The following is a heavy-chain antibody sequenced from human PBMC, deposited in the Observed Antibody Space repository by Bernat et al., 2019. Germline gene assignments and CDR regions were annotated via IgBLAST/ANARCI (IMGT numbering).Heavy chain of an antibody. CDR2: TYYRSQWHY. CDR3: ARGRGQDRARRCTGGVCYTGSSSRYLNP. D-gene: IGHD2-8*02. V-gene: IGHV6-1*01. J-gene: IGHJ5*02. Sequence: QIQLQQSGPGLVKPSQTLSLTCAISGDSVSSNNAAWDWIRQSPSRGLEWLGRTYYRSQWHYDYAGSVKSRITVKPDTTKNQFSLKLSSVTAADTAVYYCARGRGQDRARRCTGGVCYTGSSSRYLNPWGQGTLVTVSS. CDR1: GDSVSSNNAA.